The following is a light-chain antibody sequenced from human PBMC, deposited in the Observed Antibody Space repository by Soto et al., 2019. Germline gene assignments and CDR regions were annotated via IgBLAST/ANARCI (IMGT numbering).Light chain of an antibody. J-gene: IGKJ2*01. CDR1: QSITTSF. Sequence: EMVLTQSPGTLSLSPGERATLSCRASQSITTSFLAWYQQKPGQAPRLLIYRAATRVTGITDRFSGSGSGTDFTLTISRLEPEDFAGYYCQKYSGSSPSYPFVVGTKVEIK. V-gene: IGKV3-20*01. CDR2: RAA. CDR3: QKYSGSSPSYP.